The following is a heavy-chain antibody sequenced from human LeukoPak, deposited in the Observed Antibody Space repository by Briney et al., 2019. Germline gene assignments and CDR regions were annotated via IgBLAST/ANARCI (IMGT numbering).Heavy chain of an antibody. V-gene: IGHV4-4*02. J-gene: IGHJ4*02. D-gene: IGHD5-18*01. Sequence: PSETLSLTCAVSGGSISSSNWWSWVSQPPGKGLEWIGEIYHSGSTNYNPSLKSRVTISVDKSKNQFSLKLSSVTAADTAVYYCARGHVDTAMTFDYWGQGTLVTVSS. CDR1: GGSISSSNW. CDR3: ARGHVDTAMTFDY. CDR2: IYHSGST.